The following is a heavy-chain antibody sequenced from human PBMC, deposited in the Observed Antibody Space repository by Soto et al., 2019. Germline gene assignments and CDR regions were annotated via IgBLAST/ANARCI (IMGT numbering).Heavy chain of an antibody. CDR3: ARDKGYDFGPNAFDI. Sequence: DTLSLTCTVSGGSISRYYWSWIRQPPGKGLEWIGYIYYSGSTNYNPSLKSRVTISVDTSKNQFSLKLSSVTAADTAVYYCARDKGYDFGPNAFDIWGQGTMVTVSS. CDR1: GGSISRYY. CDR2: IYYSGST. D-gene: IGHD3-16*01. V-gene: IGHV4-59*01. J-gene: IGHJ3*02.